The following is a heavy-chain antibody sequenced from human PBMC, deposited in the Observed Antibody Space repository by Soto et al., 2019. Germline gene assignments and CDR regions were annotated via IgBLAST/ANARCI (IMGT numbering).Heavy chain of an antibody. D-gene: IGHD2-2*01. Sequence: EVQLLESGGGLVQPGGSLRLSCAASGFTFSSYAMSWVRQAPGKGLEWVSAISGSGGSTYYADSVKGRFTISRDNSKNTLYLQMNSLRADDTAVYYGTSCSSRDPYYYYYMDVWGKGTTVTVSS. CDR3: TSCSSRDPYYYYYMDV. CDR2: ISGSGGST. V-gene: IGHV3-23*01. CDR1: GFTFSSYA. J-gene: IGHJ6*03.